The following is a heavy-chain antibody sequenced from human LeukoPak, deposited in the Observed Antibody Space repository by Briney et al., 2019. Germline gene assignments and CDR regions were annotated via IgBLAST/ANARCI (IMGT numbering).Heavy chain of an antibody. J-gene: IGHJ6*02. CDR2: ISGSGGST. V-gene: IGHV3-23*01. CDR3: ANGAPYCDFWSGYYTDYYGMDV. D-gene: IGHD3-3*01. Sequence: GASLRLSCAASGFTFSSYAMSWVRQAPGKGLEWVSAISGSGGSTYYADSAKGRFTISRDNSKNTLYLQMNSLRAEDTAVYYCANGAPYCDFWSGYYTDYYGMDVWGQGTTVTVSS. CDR1: GFTFSSYA.